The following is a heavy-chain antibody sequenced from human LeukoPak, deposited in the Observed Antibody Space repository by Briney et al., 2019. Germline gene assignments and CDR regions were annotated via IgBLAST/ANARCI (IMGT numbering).Heavy chain of an antibody. CDR1: GGSISSSSYY. CDR3: ARRYCSGGTWYSERGAFDI. CDR2: IYYSGST. D-gene: IGHD2-15*01. Sequence: SSETLSLTCTVSGGSISSSSYYWDWIRQPPGKGLEWIGSIYYSGSTYYNPSLKSRVTISVDTSKNQFSLKLSSVTAADTAVFYCARRYCSGGTWYSERGAFDICGQGTMVTVSS. J-gene: IGHJ3*02. V-gene: IGHV4-39*07.